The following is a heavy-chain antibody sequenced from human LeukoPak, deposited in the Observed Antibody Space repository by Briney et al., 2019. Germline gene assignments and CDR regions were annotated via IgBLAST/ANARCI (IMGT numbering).Heavy chain of an antibody. CDR3: ARDSSGWFDY. CDR1: GYTFTSYY. D-gene: IGHD6-19*01. V-gene: IGHV1-46*01. CDR2: INPSGGST. Sequence: ASVKVSCKASGYTFTSYYMHWVRQAPGQGLEWMGIINPSGGSTSYAQKFQGRVTITTDESTSTAYMELSSLRSEDTAVYYCARDSSGWFDYWGQGTLVTVSS. J-gene: IGHJ5*01.